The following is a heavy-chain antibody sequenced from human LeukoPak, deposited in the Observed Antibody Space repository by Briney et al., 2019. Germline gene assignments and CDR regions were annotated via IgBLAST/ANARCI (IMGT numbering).Heavy chain of an antibody. J-gene: IGHJ4*02. Sequence: VASVKVSCKASGYTFTSYGFSWVRQAPGQGLEWMGWISAYNGNTRYAQNLQGRVTMTTDSSSSTTYMELRSLRSDDTAVYYCVTNYDILTGYPYWGQGTLVTVSS. D-gene: IGHD3-9*01. V-gene: IGHV1-18*01. CDR2: ISAYNGNT. CDR3: VTNYDILTGYPY. CDR1: GYTFTSYG.